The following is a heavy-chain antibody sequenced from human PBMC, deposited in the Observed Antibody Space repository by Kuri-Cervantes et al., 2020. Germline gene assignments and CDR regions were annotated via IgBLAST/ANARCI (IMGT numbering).Heavy chain of an antibody. D-gene: IGHD1-26*01. CDR1: GYSISSGYY. CDR2: IYHSGST. CDR3: AKGYSGSYSPDL. J-gene: IGHJ5*02. Sequence: GSLRLSCAVSGYSISSGYYWGWIRQPPGKGLEWIGNIYHSGSTYYNPSLKSRVTILVDTSKNQFSLKLSSVTAADTAVYYCAKGYSGSYSPDLWGQGTLVTVSS. V-gene: IGHV4-38-2*01.